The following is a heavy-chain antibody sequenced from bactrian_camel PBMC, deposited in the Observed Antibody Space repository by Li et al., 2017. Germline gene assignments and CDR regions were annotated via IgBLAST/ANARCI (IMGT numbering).Heavy chain of an antibody. J-gene: IGHJ4*01. CDR2: IDSDGTT. D-gene: IGHD2*01. CDR3: AAKAAYVRCGRRGWDY. V-gene: IGHV3S53*01. CDR1: GYEYSSLC. Sequence: HVQLVESGGGSVQAGGSLTLSCKVSGYEYSSLCMGWFRQAPGEERGGIASIDSDGTTNYADSVKGRFTISQDNSKNTLYLQMNSLKPEDTAMYYCAAKAAYVRCGRRGWDYWGQGTQVTVS.